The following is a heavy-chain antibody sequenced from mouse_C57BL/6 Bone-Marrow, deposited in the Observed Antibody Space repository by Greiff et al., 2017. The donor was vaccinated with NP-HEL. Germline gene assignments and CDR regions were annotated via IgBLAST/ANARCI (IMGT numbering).Heavy chain of an antibody. J-gene: IGHJ3*01. CDR1: GFTFSSYG. CDR2: ISSGGSYT. CDR3: ASYGTAWFAY. V-gene: IGHV5-6*01. Sequence: EVKLVESGGDLVKPGGSLKLSCAASGFTFSSYGMSWVRQTPDKRLEWVATISSGGSYTYYPDSVKGRFTISRDNAKNTLYLQMSSLKSEDTAMYYCASYGTAWFAYWGQGTLVTVSA. D-gene: IGHD2-1*01.